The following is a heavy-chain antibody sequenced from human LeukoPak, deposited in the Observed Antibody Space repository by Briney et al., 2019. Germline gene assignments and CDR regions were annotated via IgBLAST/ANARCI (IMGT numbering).Heavy chain of an antibody. CDR1: GGTFSSYA. D-gene: IGHD6-19*01. J-gene: IGHJ4*02. CDR3: ARDTPVAGTRYLDY. Sequence: SVKVSCKASGGTFSSYAISWGRQAPGQGLEWLGRVIPILVIANYAQKFQGRVTIAADKSTSTAYMELSSLRSEDTAVYSCARDTPVAGTRYLDYWRQGTLVTVSS. V-gene: IGHV1-69*04. CDR2: VIPILVIA.